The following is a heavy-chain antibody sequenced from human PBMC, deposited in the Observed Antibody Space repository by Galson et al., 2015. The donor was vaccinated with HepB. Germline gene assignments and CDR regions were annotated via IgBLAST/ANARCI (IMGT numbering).Heavy chain of an antibody. V-gene: IGHV3-20*04. Sequence: SLRLSCAASGFTFDDYGMSWVRQAPGKGLEWVSGINWNGGSTGYADSVKGRFTISRDNAKNSLYLQMNSLRAEDTALYYCARDFRRSGYEISGNILGYWGQGTLVTVSS. D-gene: IGHD5-12*01. CDR3: ARDFRRSGYEISGNILGY. CDR1: GFTFDDYG. CDR2: INWNGGST. J-gene: IGHJ4*02.